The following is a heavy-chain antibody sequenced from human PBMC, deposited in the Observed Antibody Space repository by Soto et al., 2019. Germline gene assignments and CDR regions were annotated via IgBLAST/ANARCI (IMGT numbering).Heavy chain of an antibody. CDR1: GGSISSGGYY. Sequence: SETLSLTCTVAGGSISSGGYYWSWIRQHPGKGLEWIGYIYYSGSTYYNPSLKSRVTISVDTSKNQFSLKLSSVTAADTAVYYCARDSYSSSWYGRDSYYFDYWGQGTLVTVSS. CDR2: IYYSGST. CDR3: ARDSYSSSWYGRDSYYFDY. V-gene: IGHV4-31*03. D-gene: IGHD6-13*01. J-gene: IGHJ4*02.